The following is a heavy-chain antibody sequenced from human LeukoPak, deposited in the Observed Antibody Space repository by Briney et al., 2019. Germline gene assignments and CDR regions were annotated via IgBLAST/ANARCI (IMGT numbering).Heavy chain of an antibody. V-gene: IGHV3-20*04. CDR1: GFTFDDYG. CDR2: INWNGGST. J-gene: IGHJ4*02. D-gene: IGHD3-10*01. CDR3: ARARYGSGSYSYYFDY. Sequence: GRSLRLSCAASGFTFDDYGMSWVRQAPGKGLEWVSGINWNGGSTGYADSVKGRFTISRDNAKNSLYLQMNSLRAEDTALYYCARARYGSGSYSYYFDYWGQGTLVTVSS.